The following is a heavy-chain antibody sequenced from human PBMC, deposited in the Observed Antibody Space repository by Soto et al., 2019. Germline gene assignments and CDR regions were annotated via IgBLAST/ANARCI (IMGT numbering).Heavy chain of an antibody. CDR1: GAIFSSNA. D-gene: IGHD5-18*01. CDR2: IVPIFGRT. Sequence: QVQLVQSGAEVKKPGSSVKVTCKASGAIFSSNAISWVRQAPGQGIEWMGGIVPIFGRTNYAQKFQGRVTITADESTRTAYMELSSLKSEDTAVYYCATGGRGYSYAPRFYFEYWGQGTLVTVSS. CDR3: ATGGRGYSYAPRFYFEY. J-gene: IGHJ4*02. V-gene: IGHV1-69*01.